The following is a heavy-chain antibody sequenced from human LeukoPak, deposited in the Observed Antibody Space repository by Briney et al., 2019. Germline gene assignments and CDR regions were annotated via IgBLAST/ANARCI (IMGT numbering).Heavy chain of an antibody. CDR3: ARGSEGYCSGGGCYYGMDV. D-gene: IGHD2-15*01. Sequence: PGGSLRLSCAASGFTFSSYWMSWVRQAPGKGLEWVANIKQDGSEKYYVDSVKGRFTISRDNAENSLYLQMNSLRAEDTAVYYCARGSEGYCSGGGCYYGMDVWGQGTTVTVSS. V-gene: IGHV3-7*01. CDR1: GFTFSSYW. CDR2: IKQDGSEK. J-gene: IGHJ6*01.